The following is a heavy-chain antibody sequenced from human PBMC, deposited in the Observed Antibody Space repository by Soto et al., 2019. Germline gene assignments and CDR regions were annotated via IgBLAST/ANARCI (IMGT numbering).Heavy chain of an antibody. CDR3: VRLPLSGWYWFDP. D-gene: IGHD6-19*01. CDR1: GASISTYL. V-gene: IGHV4-59*01. Sequence: SETLSLTCTVSGASISTYLWSWIRQPPGKGLEYIGYISYNGSANYNPSLKSRVTISVDTSQRQLSLKLNSVSAADTAVYFCVRLPLSGWYWFDPWGQGTLVTVSS. J-gene: IGHJ5*02. CDR2: ISYNGSA.